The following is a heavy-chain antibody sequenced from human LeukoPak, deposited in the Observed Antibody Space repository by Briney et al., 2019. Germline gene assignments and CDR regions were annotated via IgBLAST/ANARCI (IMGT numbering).Heavy chain of an antibody. CDR1: GLTFSTSG. CDR2: IGPTGSDR. CDR3: AREFAGSASGAGY. J-gene: IGHJ4*02. V-gene: IGHV3-21*06. D-gene: IGHD1-26*01. Sequence: GGSLRLSCTASGLTFSTSGFNWVRQAPGKGLEWVASIGPTGSDRYHADSIKGRFTISRDNANNFLYLQMNSLRVEDTAVYYCAREFAGSASGAGYWGQGTLVTVSS.